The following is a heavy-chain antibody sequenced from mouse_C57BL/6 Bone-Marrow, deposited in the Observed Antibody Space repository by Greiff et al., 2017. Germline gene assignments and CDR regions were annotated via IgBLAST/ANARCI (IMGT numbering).Heavy chain of an antibody. Sequence: DVQLQESGPGLAKPSQTLSLTCSVTGYSITSDYWNWIRKFPWNKLEYMGYISYSDSTYYNPSLKRRISITRDTSKNQYSLQLNSLTTEDTATYDCARNYYGRGYFDYGGQGTTRTVSS. D-gene: IGHD1-1*01. CDR1: GYSITSDY. J-gene: IGHJ2*01. V-gene: IGHV3-8*01. CDR2: ISYSDST. CDR3: ARNYYGRGYFDY.